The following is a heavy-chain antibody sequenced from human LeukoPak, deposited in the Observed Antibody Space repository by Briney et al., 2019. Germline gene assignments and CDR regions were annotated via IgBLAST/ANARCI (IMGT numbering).Heavy chain of an antibody. Sequence: ASVTVSCTASGYTFTSYAMNWVRQAPGQGLERMGWINTNTGNPTYAQGFTGRFVFSLDTSVSTAYLQISSLKAEDTAVYYCASLVRYFDWLSTDAFDIWGQGTMVTVSS. CDR2: INTNTGNP. J-gene: IGHJ3*02. V-gene: IGHV7-4-1*02. CDR1: GYTFTSYA. D-gene: IGHD3-9*01. CDR3: ASLVRYFDWLSTDAFDI.